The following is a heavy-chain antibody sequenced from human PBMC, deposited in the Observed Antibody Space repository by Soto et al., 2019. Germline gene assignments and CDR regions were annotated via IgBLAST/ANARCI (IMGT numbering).Heavy chain of an antibody. J-gene: IGHJ4*02. CDR2: IWYDGSNK. CDR1: GFTFSSYG. D-gene: IGHD3-9*01. V-gene: IGHV3-33*01. CDR3: AREANILTGYYTYYFDY. Sequence: GGSLRLSCAASGFTFSSYGMHWVRQAPGKGLEWVAVIWYDGSNKYYADSVKGRFTISRDNSKNTLYLQMNSLRAEDTAVYYCAREANILTGYYTYYFDYWGQGTLVTVSS.